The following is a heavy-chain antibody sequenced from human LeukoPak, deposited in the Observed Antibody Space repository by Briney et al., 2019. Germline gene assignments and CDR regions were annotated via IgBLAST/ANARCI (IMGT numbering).Heavy chain of an antibody. J-gene: IGHJ4*02. V-gene: IGHV3-30*04. CDR1: GFTFSSYA. Sequence: GGSLRLSCVAAGFTFSSYAMSWVRQAPGKGLEWVAVISYDGSNKYYADSVKGRFTISRDNAKNTLYLQMNSLRDEDTAVYYCARDPYDGSGHYDDLFDYWGQGTLVTVSS. D-gene: IGHD3-22*01. CDR3: ARDPYDGSGHYDDLFDY. CDR2: ISYDGSNK.